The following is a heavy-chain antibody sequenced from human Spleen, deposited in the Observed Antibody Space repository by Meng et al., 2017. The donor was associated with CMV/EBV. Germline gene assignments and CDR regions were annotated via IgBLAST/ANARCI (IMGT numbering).Heavy chain of an antibody. CDR1: GFTFSSYA. Sequence: GGSLRLSCAASGFTFSSYAMHWVRQAPGKGLEWVAVIWHDGDDKYYADSVKGRFTVSRDNSKNTVSLQLNRLRAEDSAMYYCVKGAYSDYWTGYFTSRDWGQGTLVTVSS. V-gene: IGHV3-33*08. D-gene: IGHD3-3*01. CDR3: VKGAYSDYWTGYFTSRD. CDR2: IWHDGDDK. J-gene: IGHJ4*02.